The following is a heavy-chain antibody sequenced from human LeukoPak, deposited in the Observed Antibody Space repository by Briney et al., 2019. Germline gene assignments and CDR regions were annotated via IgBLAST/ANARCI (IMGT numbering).Heavy chain of an antibody. D-gene: IGHD3-22*01. Sequence: ASVKVSCKASGYTFTNYDINWVRQAPGQGLEWMGWMNPNSGDTSYAQKFQGRVTMTRNSSKSTAYMELRSLRSEDTAVYYCARAAPQQAYSSGYLFDYWGQGTLVTVSS. CDR2: MNPNSGDT. CDR3: ARAAPQQAYSSGYLFDY. CDR1: GYTFTNYD. V-gene: IGHV1-8*01. J-gene: IGHJ4*02.